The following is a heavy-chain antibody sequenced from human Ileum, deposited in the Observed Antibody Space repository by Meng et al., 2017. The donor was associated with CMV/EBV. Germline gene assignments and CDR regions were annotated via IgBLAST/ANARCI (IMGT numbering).Heavy chain of an antibody. CDR1: GYTFTTHA. Sequence: SCKASGYTFTTHAIHWVRQAPGQSLGLMGLNNTGNGDTDYSQRFRGRVVLTRETSASTAYMEMSSLTSEDTAVYYCARELYGGYWDYWGQGTLVTVSS. J-gene: IGHJ4*02. D-gene: IGHD4/OR15-4a*01. CDR2: NNTGNGDT. CDR3: ARELYGGYWDY. V-gene: IGHV1-3*04.